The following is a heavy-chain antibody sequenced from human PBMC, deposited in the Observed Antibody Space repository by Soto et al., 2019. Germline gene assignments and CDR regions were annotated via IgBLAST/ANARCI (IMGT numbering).Heavy chain of an antibody. J-gene: IGHJ3*02. D-gene: IGHD6-13*01. CDR2: IYPVDSDT. Sequence: GESLKISRKGSGYRFNSYSIGWVRQMTGKGLEWMGIIYPVDSDTRYSPPFQGQVTISADKSISTAYLQWSSLKASDTAMYYCARRGSSWYEGAFDIWGQGTMVTVSS. CDR3: ARRGSSWYEGAFDI. V-gene: IGHV5-51*01. CDR1: GYRFNSYS.